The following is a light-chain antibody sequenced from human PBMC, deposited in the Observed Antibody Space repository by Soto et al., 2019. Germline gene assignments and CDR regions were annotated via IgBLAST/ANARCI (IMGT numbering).Light chain of an antibody. CDR1: QDINAY. Sequence: DIQMTQSPSSVSASLGDTVTITCRESQDINAYLNWYQQKPVEVPKLLIDSVSTLHSGVPSRFTGSGSETDFTRTIRSLQPEDFATYYCQHAYVAPCSFGQGTKVDI. CDR2: SVS. V-gene: IGKV1-39*01. J-gene: IGKJ2*04. CDR3: QHAYVAPCS.